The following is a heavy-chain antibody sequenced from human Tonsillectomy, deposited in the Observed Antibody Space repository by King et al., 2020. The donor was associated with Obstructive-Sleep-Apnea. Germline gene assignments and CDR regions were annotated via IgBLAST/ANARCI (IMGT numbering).Heavy chain of an antibody. CDR1: GGSIRSNTYF. CDR3: AGHPRGKYYYDSGGYYPDY. D-gene: IGHD3-22*01. V-gene: IGHV4-39*01. CDR2: ISYSGDT. J-gene: IGHJ4*02. Sequence: QLQESGPGLVKPSETLSLTCTVSGGSIRSNTYFWGWIRQPPGKGLEWVGIISYSGDTYYNPALTNRVTISVNTSKNQFFLKLSSVTAADTAVYYCAGHPRGKYYYDSGGYYPDYWGQGTLVTVSS.